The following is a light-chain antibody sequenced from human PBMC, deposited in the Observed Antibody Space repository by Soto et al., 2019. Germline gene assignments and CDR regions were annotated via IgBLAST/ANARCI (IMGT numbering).Light chain of an antibody. CDR3: RSYTSSSTLHV. J-gene: IGLJ1*01. CDR1: SSDVGGYNY. Sequence: QSVLTQPASVSGSPGQSITISCTGTSSDVGGYNYVSWYQRHPGKAPKLMIYDVSNRPSGVSNRFSGSKSGNTASLTIPGLHAEHDFHYYCRSYTSSSTLHVFATGTKVTLL. V-gene: IGLV2-14*01. CDR2: DVS.